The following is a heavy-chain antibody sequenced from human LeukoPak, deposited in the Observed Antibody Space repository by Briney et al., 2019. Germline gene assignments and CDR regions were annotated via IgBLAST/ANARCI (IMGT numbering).Heavy chain of an antibody. CDR3: ARNGGNSASFDY. CDR2: IYYSGST. Sequence: SETLSLTCTVSGGSISSGDYYWGWIRQPPGKGLEWIGYIYYSGSTYYNPSLKSRVTISVDTSKNQFSLKLSSVTAADTAVYYCARNGGNSASFDYWGQGTLVTVSS. D-gene: IGHD4-23*01. CDR1: GGSISSGDYY. V-gene: IGHV4-30-4*01. J-gene: IGHJ4*02.